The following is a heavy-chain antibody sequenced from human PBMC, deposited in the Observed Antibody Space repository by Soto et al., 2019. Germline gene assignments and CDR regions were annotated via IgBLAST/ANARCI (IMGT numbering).Heavy chain of an antibody. CDR2: ISYSGST. CDR3: ARGHRAMEYYYYYGMDV. Sequence: ETLSLTCSVSGGSISSSFCSWIRQPPGKELEWIGYISYSGSTTYNPSLKSRITLSVDTSKSQFSLRVASVTAADTAVYYCARGHRAMEYYYYYGMDVWGQGTTVTVSS. V-gene: IGHV4-59*01. CDR1: GGSISSSF. J-gene: IGHJ6*02. D-gene: IGHD5-18*01.